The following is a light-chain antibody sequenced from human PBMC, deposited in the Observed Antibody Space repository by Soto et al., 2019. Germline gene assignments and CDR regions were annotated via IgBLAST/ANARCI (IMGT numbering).Light chain of an antibody. CDR2: AAS. CDR1: QGIRSY. J-gene: IGKJ1*01. V-gene: IGKV1-8*01. Sequence: AIKLTQSPSSLSASVGGRVTITCRAIQGIRSYLAWYPPTPGKAPKILIYAASTLQSGVPSRFSGSGAGTDCTRTISCLQSEDVATDYCPQYYSYTPTFGQGTKVDIK. CDR3: PQYYSYTPT.